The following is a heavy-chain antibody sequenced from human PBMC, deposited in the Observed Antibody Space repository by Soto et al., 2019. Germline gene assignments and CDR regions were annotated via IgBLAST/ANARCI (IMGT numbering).Heavy chain of an antibody. CDR1: GDSVSSNTAA. CDR2: TYYRSNWRH. Sequence: PSQTLSLTCAISGDSVSSNTAAWNWIRSSPSRGLEWLGRTYYRSNWRHDYAVSVRSRITVNPDTSKNHFSLQLNSVTPDDMAVYYCARGVAGSGFDLWGQGTLVTV. CDR3: ARGVAGSGFDL. V-gene: IGHV6-1*01. D-gene: IGHD6-19*01. J-gene: IGHJ4*02.